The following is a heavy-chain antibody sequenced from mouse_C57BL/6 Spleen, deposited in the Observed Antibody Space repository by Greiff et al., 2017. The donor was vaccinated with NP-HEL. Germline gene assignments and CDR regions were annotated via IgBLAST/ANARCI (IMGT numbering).Heavy chain of an antibody. V-gene: IGHV3-6*01. CDR1: GYSITSGYY. Sequence: EVKLMESGPGLVKPSQSLSLTCSVPGYSITSGYYWNWIRQFPGNKLEWMGYISYDGSNNYNPSLKNRISITRDTSKNQFFLMLNSVTTDDTATYYCARGRWLRLAYWGQGTLVTVSA. D-gene: IGHD2-2*01. CDR2: ISYDGSN. CDR3: ARGRWLRLAY. J-gene: IGHJ3*01.